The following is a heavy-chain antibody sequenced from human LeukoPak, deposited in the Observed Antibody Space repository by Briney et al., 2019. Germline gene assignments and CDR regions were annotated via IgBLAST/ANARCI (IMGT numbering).Heavy chain of an antibody. CDR1: GFSLSTSGMC. CDR3: ARTPYGGKTEPFDY. Sequence: SGPTLVNPTQTLTLTCTFSGFSLSTSGMCVSWIRQPPGKALEWLARIDWDDDKYYSTSLKTRLTISKDTSKNQVVLTMTNMDPVDTATYCCARTPYGGKTEPFDYWGQGTLVTVSS. J-gene: IGHJ4*02. D-gene: IGHD4-23*01. V-gene: IGHV2-70*11. CDR2: IDWDDDK.